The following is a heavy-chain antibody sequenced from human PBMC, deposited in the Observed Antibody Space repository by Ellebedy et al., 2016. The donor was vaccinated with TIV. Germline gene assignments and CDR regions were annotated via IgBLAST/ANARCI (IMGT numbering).Heavy chain of an antibody. CDR1: GYTFTRYY. CDR2: TNPSDGST. CDR3: ARDRLSGLGGGGVDV. D-gene: IGHD3-10*01. J-gene: IGHJ6*02. Sequence: AASVTVSCKASGYTFTRYYMHWVRQAPGQGLEWMGLTNPSDGSTSYAQKFQGRVTMTRDTSTNTVSMELSSLRSDDTAVYNCARDRLSGLGGGGVDVWGQGTTVTVSS. V-gene: IGHV1-46*01.